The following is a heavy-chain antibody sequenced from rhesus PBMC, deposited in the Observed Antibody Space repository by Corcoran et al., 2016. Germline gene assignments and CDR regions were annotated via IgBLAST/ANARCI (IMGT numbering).Heavy chain of an antibody. CDR3: ATYCTGSGCYFDY. CDR2: VVPEDGKA. D-gene: IGHD2-21*01. V-gene: IGHV1-111*02. Sequence: EVQLVQSGAEVKKPGASVKISCKASGYTFTDYYLTWVRPAPGKWLEWMGRVVPEDGKARHAQKFQDRVTITADTSTDTAYMELSSMRSEDTAVYYCATYCTGSGCYFDYWGQGVLVTVSS. J-gene: IGHJ4*01. CDR1: GYTFTDYY.